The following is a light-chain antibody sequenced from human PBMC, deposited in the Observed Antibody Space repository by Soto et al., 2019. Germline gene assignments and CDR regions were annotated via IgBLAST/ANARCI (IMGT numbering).Light chain of an antibody. Sequence: QSALTQPPSVSGSPGQSVTISCTGSSSDVGSYNHVSWYQQAPGTGPKLMIYEVSNRPSGVPDRFSGSKSGNTASLTISGLQADDEADYYCTSYTSTNTYVFGTGTKVTVL. J-gene: IGLJ1*01. CDR3: TSYTSTNTYV. CDR1: SSDVGSYNH. CDR2: EVS. V-gene: IGLV2-18*02.